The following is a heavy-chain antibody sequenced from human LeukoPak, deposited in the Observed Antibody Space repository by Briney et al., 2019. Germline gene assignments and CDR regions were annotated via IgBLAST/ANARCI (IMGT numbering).Heavy chain of an antibody. CDR3: ARGSTVTTYNDY. CDR2: IYYSGST. Sequence: PSETLSLTCTVSGGSISSGGYYWSWIRQHPGKGLEWIGYIYYSGSTYYNPSLKSRVTISVDTSKNQFSLKLSSVTAADTAVYYCARGSTVTTYNDYWGQGTLVTVSS. D-gene: IGHD4-17*01. J-gene: IGHJ4*02. CDR1: GGSISSGGYY. V-gene: IGHV4-31*03.